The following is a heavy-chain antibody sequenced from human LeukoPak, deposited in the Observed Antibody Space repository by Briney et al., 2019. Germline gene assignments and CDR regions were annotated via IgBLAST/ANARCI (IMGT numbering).Heavy chain of an antibody. J-gene: IGHJ4*02. CDR2: LDTEAGEM. Sequence: GPSVSVSCTVSGHTLTELSLHWVRQAPGKGLEWMGGLDTEAGEMIYSQKFQGRVTMTENTSTDVAYMEMSSLRSEDTAVDYCATGRTWWDLLNYWGQGTLVTVSS. V-gene: IGHV1-24*01. D-gene: IGHD1-26*01. CDR3: ATGRTWWDLLNY. CDR1: GHTLTELS.